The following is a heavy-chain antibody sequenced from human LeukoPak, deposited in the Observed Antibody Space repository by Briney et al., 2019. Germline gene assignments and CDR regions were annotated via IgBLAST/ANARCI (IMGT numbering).Heavy chain of an antibody. CDR3: ARAIYGGNSVKYYFDY. V-gene: IGHV4-39*07. Sequence: SETLSLTCTVSGGSISTSNYYWGWIRQPPGKGLEWIGEINHSGSTNYNPSLKSRVTISVDTSKNQFSLKLSSVTAADTAVYYCARAIYGGNSVKYYFDYWGQGTLVTVSS. J-gene: IGHJ4*02. CDR1: GGSISTSNYY. D-gene: IGHD4-23*01. CDR2: INHSGST.